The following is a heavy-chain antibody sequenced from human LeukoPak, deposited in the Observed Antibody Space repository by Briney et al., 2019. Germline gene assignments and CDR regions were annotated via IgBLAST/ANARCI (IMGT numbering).Heavy chain of an antibody. J-gene: IGHJ3*02. CDR2: ISGSGGST. V-gene: IGHV3-23*01. CDR1: GFTFSSYA. Sequence: GGSLRLSCAASGFTFSSYAMSWVRQAPGKGLERVSAISGSGGSTYYADSVKGRFTISRDNSKNTLYLQMNSLRAEDTAVYYCAKCLGWYNSAADAFDIWGQGTMVTVSS. D-gene: IGHD6-19*01. CDR3: AKCLGWYNSAADAFDI.